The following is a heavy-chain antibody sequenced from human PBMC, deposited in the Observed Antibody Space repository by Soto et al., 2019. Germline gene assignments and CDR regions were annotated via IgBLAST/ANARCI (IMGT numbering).Heavy chain of an antibody. Sequence: QVQLVESGGGVVQPGRSLRLSCAASGFTFSSYGMHWVRQAPGKGLEWVAVISYDGSNKYYADSVKGRFTISRDNSKNTLYLQMNSLSAEDTAVYYCAKVRHGGAVADLYYFDYWGQGTLVTVSS. J-gene: IGHJ4*02. V-gene: IGHV3-30*18. CDR2: ISYDGSNK. CDR1: GFTFSSYG. CDR3: AKVRHGGAVADLYYFDY. D-gene: IGHD6-19*01.